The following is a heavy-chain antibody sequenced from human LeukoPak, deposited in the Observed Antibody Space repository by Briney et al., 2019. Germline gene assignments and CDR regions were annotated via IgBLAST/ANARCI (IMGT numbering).Heavy chain of an antibody. CDR2: IHYTGST. CDR1: GGSISSYY. CDR3: AREVGSSAYYAYFDY. Sequence: SETLSLTCTVSGGSISSYYWSWIRQPPGKGLEWIGYIHYTGSTNYNPSLKSRVTISVDTSKNRFSLRLSSVTAADTAVYYCAREVGSSAYYAYFDYWGQGTLVTVSS. J-gene: IGHJ4*02. V-gene: IGHV4-59*01. D-gene: IGHD3-22*01.